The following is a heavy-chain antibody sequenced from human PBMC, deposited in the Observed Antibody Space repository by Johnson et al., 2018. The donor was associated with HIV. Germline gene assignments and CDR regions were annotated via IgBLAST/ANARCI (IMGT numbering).Heavy chain of an antibody. Sequence: VQLLESGGGVVQPGRSLRLSCAASGFIFRNFPMHWVRQAPGKGLEWVALISFDGNNEYYSDSVKGRFTISRDNSKNILYLQMNTLRPEDTALYYCARQTLRAFDVWGPGTMVTVSS. J-gene: IGHJ3*01. V-gene: IGHV3-30*14. CDR2: ISFDGNNE. CDR3: ARQTLRAFDV. CDR1: GFIFRNFP.